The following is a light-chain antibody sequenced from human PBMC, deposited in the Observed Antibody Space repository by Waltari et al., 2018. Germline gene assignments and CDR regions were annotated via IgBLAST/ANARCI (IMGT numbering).Light chain of an antibody. CDR3: QQYGSSLKT. CDR2: AAS. CDR1: QSVRSNY. V-gene: IGKV3-20*01. Sequence: EIVLTQSPGTLSLSPGERATLSCRASQSVRSNYLAWYQQKPGQAPRLLIYAASTRATGIPDRFSGSGSGTDFTLTISRLEPEDFAVYYCQQYGSSLKTFGQGTKVEIK. J-gene: IGKJ1*01.